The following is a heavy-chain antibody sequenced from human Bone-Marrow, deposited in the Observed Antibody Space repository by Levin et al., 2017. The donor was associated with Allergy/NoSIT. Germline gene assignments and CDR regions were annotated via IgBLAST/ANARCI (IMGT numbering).Heavy chain of an antibody. Sequence: GESLKISCAASGFTFSSFGMHWLRQAPGKGLEWVAVVSHDGNNDYYGESVEGRFTISRDNSKNTLWLQLNSLGPEDTAVYYCAKDVTQWVAYFDIWGQGTLVTVSS. V-gene: IGHV3-30*18. D-gene: IGHD6-19*01. CDR2: VSHDGNND. CDR1: GFTFSSFG. CDR3: AKDVTQWVAYFDI. J-gene: IGHJ4*02.